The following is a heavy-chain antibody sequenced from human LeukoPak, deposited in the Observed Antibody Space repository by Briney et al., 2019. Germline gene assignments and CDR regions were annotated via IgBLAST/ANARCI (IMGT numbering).Heavy chain of an antibody. D-gene: IGHD5-18*01. Sequence: SETLSLTCAVYGGSFSGYYWSWIRQPPGKGLEWIGEINHSGSTNYNPSLKSRVTISVDTSKNQFSLKLSSVTAADTAVYYCARRRGGYSNYYYYMDVWGKGTTVTVSS. CDR2: INHSGST. J-gene: IGHJ6*03. CDR1: GGSFSGYY. V-gene: IGHV4-34*01. CDR3: ARRRGGYSNYYYYMDV.